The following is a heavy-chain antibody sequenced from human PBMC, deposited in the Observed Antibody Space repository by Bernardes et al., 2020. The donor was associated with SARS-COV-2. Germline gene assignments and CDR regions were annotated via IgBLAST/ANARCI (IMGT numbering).Heavy chain of an antibody. Sequence: GGSLRLSCATSGFTFSSSWMHWVRQVPGKGLVWVSEINADGGSTKYADSVRGRFTISRDNAKNTLYLQMNSLGAEDTAVYFCVKGTSAWKGVDYWGRGTPGKVSS. CDR2: INADGGST. J-gene: IGHJ4*02. D-gene: IGHD1-1*01. V-gene: IGHV3-74*01. CDR1: GFTFSSSW. CDR3: VKGTSAWKGVDY.